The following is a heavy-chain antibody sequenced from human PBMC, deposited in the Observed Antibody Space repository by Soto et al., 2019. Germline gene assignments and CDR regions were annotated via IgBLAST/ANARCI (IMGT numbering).Heavy chain of an antibody. J-gene: IGHJ4*02. CDR1: GFTFSSYA. CDR2: ISGSGGST. CDR3: AKGVVVVVAATHFDY. D-gene: IGHD2-15*01. Sequence: GGSLRLSCAASGFTFSSYAMSWVRQAPGKGLEWVSAISGSGGSTYYADSGKGRFTISRDNSKNTLYLQMNSLRAEDTAVYYCAKGVVVVVAATHFDYWGQGTLVTVSS. V-gene: IGHV3-23*01.